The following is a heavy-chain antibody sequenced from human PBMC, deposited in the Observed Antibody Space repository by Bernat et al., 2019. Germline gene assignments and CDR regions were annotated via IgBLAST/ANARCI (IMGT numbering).Heavy chain of an antibody. J-gene: IGHJ5*02. V-gene: IGHV3-33*01. CDR2: IWYDGSNK. CDR1: GFTFRNYG. D-gene: IGHD6-19*01. Sequence: QVQLVESGGGVVQPGTSLRLSCAASGFTFRNYGMFWMRQAPGKGLEWVALIWYDGSNKYHADSVKGRFTISRDNSRNTLYLQMTSLRADDTAVYFCATVRGYGSSAWHAESWGRGTPVNVSS. CDR3: ATVRGYGSSAWHAES.